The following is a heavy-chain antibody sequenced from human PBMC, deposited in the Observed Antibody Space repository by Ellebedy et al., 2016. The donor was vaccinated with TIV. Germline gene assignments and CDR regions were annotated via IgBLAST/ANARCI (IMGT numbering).Heavy chain of an antibody. V-gene: IGHV3-74*01. CDR1: GFTFSSYW. CDR3: ARDTVYYYYMDV. Sequence: GGSLRLXXAASGFTFSSYWMHWVRQAPGKGLVWVSRINSDGSSTSYADSVKGRFTISRDNAKNTLYLQMNSLRAEDTAVYYCARDTVYYYYMDVWGKGTTVTVSS. CDR2: INSDGSST. J-gene: IGHJ6*03.